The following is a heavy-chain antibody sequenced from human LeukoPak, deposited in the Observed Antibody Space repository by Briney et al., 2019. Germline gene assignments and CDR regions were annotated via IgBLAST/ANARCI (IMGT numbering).Heavy chain of an antibody. CDR2: ISGSGGST. CDR1: GFTFSSYA. J-gene: IGHJ6*02. V-gene: IGHV3-23*01. CDR3: AKGLSIAVAGVLPDWYYYYGMDV. D-gene: IGHD6-19*01. Sequence: PGGSLRLSCAASGFTFSSYAMSWVRQAPGKGLEWVSAISGSGGSTYYADSVKGRFTISRDNSKNTLYLQMNSLRAEDTAVYYCAKGLSIAVAGVLPDWYYYYGMDVWGQGTTVTVSS.